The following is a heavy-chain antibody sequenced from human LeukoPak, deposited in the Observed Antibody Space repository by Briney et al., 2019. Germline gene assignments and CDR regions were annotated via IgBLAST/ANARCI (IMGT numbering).Heavy chain of an antibody. V-gene: IGHV1-46*01. Sequence: ASVKVSCKASGYTFTSYYMHWVRQAPGQGLEWMGIINPSGGSTSYAQKFQGRVTMTRDTSTSTVYMELSSLGSEGTAVYYCARDQKVAGGLDYWGQGTLVTVSS. CDR1: GYTFTSYY. CDR2: INPSGGST. D-gene: IGHD2-8*02. J-gene: IGHJ4*02. CDR3: ARDQKVAGGLDY.